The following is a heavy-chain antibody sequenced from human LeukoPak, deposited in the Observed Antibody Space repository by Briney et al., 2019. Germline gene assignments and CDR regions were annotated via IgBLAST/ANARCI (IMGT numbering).Heavy chain of an antibody. CDR1: GGSFSDYY. D-gene: IGHD2-2*01. J-gene: IGHJ4*02. CDR2: ISSSGSTI. CDR3: ARDIRARGTNIVVVPAALDY. Sequence: LSLTCAVYGGSFSDYYMSWIRQAPGKGLEWVSYISSSGSTIYYADSVKGRFTISRDNAKNSLYLQMNSLRAEDTAVYYCARDIRARGTNIVVVPAALDYWGQGTLVTVSS. V-gene: IGHV3-11*01.